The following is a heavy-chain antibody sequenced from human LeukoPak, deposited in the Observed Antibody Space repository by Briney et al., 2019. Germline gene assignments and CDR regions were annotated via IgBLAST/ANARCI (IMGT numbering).Heavy chain of an antibody. CDR2: FDPEDGET. CDR3: ATDETQGNDYVWGSYRYNAFDI. Sequence: ASVKVSCKVSGYTLTELSMHWVRQAPGKGLQWMGGFDPEDGETIYAQKFQGRVTMTEDTSTDTAYMELSSLRSEDTAVYYCATDETQGNDYVWGSYRYNAFDIWGQGTMVTVSP. D-gene: IGHD3-16*02. V-gene: IGHV1-24*01. CDR1: GYTLTELS. J-gene: IGHJ3*02.